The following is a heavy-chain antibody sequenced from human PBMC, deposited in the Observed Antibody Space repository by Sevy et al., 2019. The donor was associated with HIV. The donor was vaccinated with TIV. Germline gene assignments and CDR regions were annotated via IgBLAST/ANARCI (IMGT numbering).Heavy chain of an antibody. J-gene: IGHJ6*02. D-gene: IGHD5-18*01. CDR1: GFTFSSYA. V-gene: IGHV3-30-3*01. Sequence: GGSLRLSCAASGFTFSSYAMHWARQAPGKGLEWVAVISYDGSNKYYADSVKGRFTISRDNSKNTLYLQMNSLRAEDTAVYYCARDRPKTTEWIQLRYYYYGMDVWGQGTTVTVSS. CDR2: ISYDGSNK. CDR3: ARDRPKTTEWIQLRYYYYGMDV.